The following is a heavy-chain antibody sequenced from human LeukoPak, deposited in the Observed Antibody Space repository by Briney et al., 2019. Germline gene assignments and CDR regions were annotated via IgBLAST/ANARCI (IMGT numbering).Heavy chain of an antibody. CDR3: AKDRGYGLVDY. CDR1: GFAFSSYG. D-gene: IGHD5-12*01. J-gene: IGHJ4*02. V-gene: IGHV3-33*06. Sequence: GGSLRLSCAASGFAFSSYGMHWVRQAPGKGLEWVAVIWYDGSNKYYADSVKGRFTISRDNSKNTLYLQMNSLRAEDTAVYYCAKDRGYGLVDYWGQGTLVTVSS. CDR2: IWYDGSNK.